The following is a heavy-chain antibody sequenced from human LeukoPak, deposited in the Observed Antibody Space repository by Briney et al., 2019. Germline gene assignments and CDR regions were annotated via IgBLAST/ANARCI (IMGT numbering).Heavy chain of an antibody. CDR3: YSMIVVTIRVINDY. D-gene: IGHD3-22*01. CDR2: IYSGGST. V-gene: IGHV3-66*01. Sequence: GGSLRLSCAASGFTVSSNYMSWVRQAPGKGLEWVSVIYSGGSTYYADSVKGRFTISRDNSKNTLYPQMNSLRAEDTAVYYCYSMIVVTIRVINDYWGQGTLVTVSS. J-gene: IGHJ4*02. CDR1: GFTVSSNY.